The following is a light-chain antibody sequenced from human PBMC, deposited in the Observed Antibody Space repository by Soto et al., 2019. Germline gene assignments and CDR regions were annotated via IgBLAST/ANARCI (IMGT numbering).Light chain of an antibody. Sequence: EIVMTQSPATLSVSPGERATLSCRASQSITSNLAWYQQKPGQAPRLLVYAASTRATGIPATFSGSGSGTEFTLTISSLQSEDFAVYYCQQYQNWPRTFGQEPKVDIK. CDR1: QSITSN. CDR3: QQYQNWPRT. J-gene: IGKJ1*01. V-gene: IGKV3-15*01. CDR2: AAS.